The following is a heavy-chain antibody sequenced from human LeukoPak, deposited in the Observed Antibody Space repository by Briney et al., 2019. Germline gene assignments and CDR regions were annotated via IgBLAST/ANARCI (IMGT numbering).Heavy chain of an antibody. J-gene: IGHJ4*02. V-gene: IGHV3-7*01. CDR3: ARGLVLAPDY. CDR2: IKQDGSAK. CDR1: GFTFSDYY. Sequence: PGGSLRLSCAASGFTFSDYYMSWVRQAPGKGLEWVANIKQDGSAKYYVDSVKGRFTISRDNAKNSLYLQMNSLRADDTAVYYCARGLVLAPDYWGQGTLVTVSS. D-gene: IGHD3-10*01.